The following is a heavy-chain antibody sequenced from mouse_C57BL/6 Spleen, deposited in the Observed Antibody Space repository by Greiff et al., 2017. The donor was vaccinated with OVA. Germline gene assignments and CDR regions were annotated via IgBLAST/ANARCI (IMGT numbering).Heavy chain of an antibody. CDR1: GYAFTNYL. Sequence: QVQLQQSGAELVRPGPSVKVSCKASGYAFTNYLIEWVKQRPGQGLEWIGVINPGSGGTNYNEKFKGKATLTADKSSSTAYMQLSSLTSEASAVYFCAREGYYGSSPCVWGTGTTVTVSS. D-gene: IGHD1-1*01. CDR3: AREGYYGSSPCV. J-gene: IGHJ1*03. CDR2: INPGSGGT. V-gene: IGHV1-54*01.